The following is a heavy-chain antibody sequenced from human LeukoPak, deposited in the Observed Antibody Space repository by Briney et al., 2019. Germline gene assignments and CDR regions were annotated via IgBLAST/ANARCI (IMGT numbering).Heavy chain of an antibody. CDR3: ARESLKGSMTDGLDI. D-gene: IGHD2/OR15-2a*01. CDR1: GFLVSSNY. CDR2: MRSAGTT. J-gene: IGHJ3*02. Sequence: GGSLRLSCAAFGFLVSSNYMSWVRQAPGKGLEWVSVMRSAGTTSYADSVKGRFTISRDSSKNMLYLQMDSLRAEDTAIYYCARESLKGSMTDGLDIWGQGTMVTVSS. V-gene: IGHV3-53*01.